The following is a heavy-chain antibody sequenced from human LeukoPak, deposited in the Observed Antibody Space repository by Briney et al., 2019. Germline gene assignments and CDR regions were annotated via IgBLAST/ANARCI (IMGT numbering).Heavy chain of an antibody. Sequence: SETLSLTCTVSGGSISSYYWSWIRQPAGKGLEWIGRIYTSGSTNYNPSLKSRVTISVDTSKNQFSLKLSSVTAADTAVYYCARDGPPKRYFDPDQQWFDPWGQGTLVTVSS. CDR1: GGSISSYY. V-gene: IGHV4-4*07. CDR3: ARDGPPKRYFDPDQQWFDP. CDR2: IYTSGST. D-gene: IGHD3-9*01. J-gene: IGHJ5*02.